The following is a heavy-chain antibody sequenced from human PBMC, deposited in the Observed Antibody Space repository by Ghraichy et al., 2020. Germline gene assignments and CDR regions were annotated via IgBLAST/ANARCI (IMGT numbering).Heavy chain of an antibody. CDR1: GYTLTELS. J-gene: IGHJ6*02. CDR2: FDPEDGET. D-gene: IGHD3-3*01. Sequence: ASVKVSCKVSGYTLTELSMHWVRQAPGKGLEWMGGFDPEDGETIYAQKFQGRVTMTEDTSTDTAYMELSSLRSEDTAVYYCATVKPQFWSGYYNYYYYGMDVWGQATTVTVS. V-gene: IGHV1-24*01. CDR3: ATVKPQFWSGYYNYYYYGMDV.